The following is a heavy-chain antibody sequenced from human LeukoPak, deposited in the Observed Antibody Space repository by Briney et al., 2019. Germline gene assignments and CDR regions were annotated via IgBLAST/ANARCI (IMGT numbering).Heavy chain of an antibody. J-gene: IGHJ4*02. V-gene: IGHV1-69*13. CDR1: GYTFTGYY. Sequence: SVKVSCKASGYTFTGYYMHWVRQAPGQGLEWMGGIIPIFGTANYAQKFQGRVTITADESTSTAYMELSSLRSEDTAVYYCARDLAMVRGVNSDWGQGTLVTVSS. D-gene: IGHD3-10*01. CDR3: ARDLAMVRGVNSD. CDR2: IIPIFGTA.